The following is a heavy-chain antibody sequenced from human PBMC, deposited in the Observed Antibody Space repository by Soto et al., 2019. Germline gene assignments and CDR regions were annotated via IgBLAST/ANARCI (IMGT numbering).Heavy chain of an antibody. V-gene: IGHV1-18*01. Sequence: GASVKVSCKTSGYNFIDYGINWVRQAPGHGLEWMGWISPYSGNTGYAQKFQGRVTMTTDTSATTAYMELGSLRSDDTAVYYCARDDYIWGSYRYRSGYWGQGTLVTVSS. CDR2: ISPYSGNT. J-gene: IGHJ4*02. CDR1: GYNFIDYG. D-gene: IGHD3-16*02. CDR3: ARDDYIWGSYRYRSGY.